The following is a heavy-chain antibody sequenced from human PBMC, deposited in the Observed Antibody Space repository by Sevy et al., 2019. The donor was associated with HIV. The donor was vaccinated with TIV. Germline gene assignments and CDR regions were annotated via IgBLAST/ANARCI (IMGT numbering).Heavy chain of an antibody. V-gene: IGHV3-7*03. D-gene: IGHD3-22*01. CDR1: GFTFSSYW. CDR3: ARGMDNYYYDSRGFLFDY. CDR2: IKQDGSEK. J-gene: IGHJ4*02. Sequence: GGSLRLSCAASGFTFSSYWMSWVRQAPGKGLEWVANIKQDGSEKYYVDSVKGRFTISRDNAKNSLYLQMNSLRAEDTAVYYCARGMDNYYYDSRGFLFDYWGQGTLVTVSS.